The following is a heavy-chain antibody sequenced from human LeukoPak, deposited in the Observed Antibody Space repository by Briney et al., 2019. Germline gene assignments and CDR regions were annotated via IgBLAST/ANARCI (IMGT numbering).Heavy chain of an antibody. J-gene: IGHJ4*02. V-gene: IGHV4-59*12. D-gene: IGHD6-19*01. Sequence: SETLSLTCGVSLGSIDLYYYSWIRQSPGKGLEWIGYIYNTGTIKYNPSLKSRVTISEDTSKNQLSLTLTSVTAADTAVYYCARGGAVAGEFADWGQGTLVIVSS. CDR1: LGSIDLYY. CDR2: IYNTGTI. CDR3: ARGGAVAGEFAD.